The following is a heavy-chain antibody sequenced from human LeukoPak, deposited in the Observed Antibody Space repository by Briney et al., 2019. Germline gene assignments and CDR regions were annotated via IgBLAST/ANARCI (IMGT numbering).Heavy chain of an antibody. Sequence: GGSLRLSCAASGFTFSSYSMNWVRQAPGKGLEWVSYISSSGSTIYYADSVKGRFTISRDNAKNSLYLQMNSLRAEDTAVYYCARDRDGYNLALQPWGQGTLVTVSS. D-gene: IGHD5-24*01. V-gene: IGHV3-48*04. CDR1: GFTFSSYS. CDR3: ARDRDGYNLALQP. CDR2: ISSSGSTI. J-gene: IGHJ5*02.